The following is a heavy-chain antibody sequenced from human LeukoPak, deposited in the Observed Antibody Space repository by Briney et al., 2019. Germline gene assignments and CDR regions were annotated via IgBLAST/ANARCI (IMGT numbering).Heavy chain of an antibody. Sequence: SETLSLTCAVSGYSISSGYYWGWIRQPPGKGLEWIGSIYHSGSTYYNPSLKSRVTISVDTSKNQFSLKPSSVTAADTAVYYCARPSSGYQGSWFDPWGQGTLVTVSS. D-gene: IGHD3-22*01. V-gene: IGHV4-38-2*01. J-gene: IGHJ5*02. CDR2: IYHSGST. CDR1: GYSISSGYY. CDR3: ARPSSGYQGSWFDP.